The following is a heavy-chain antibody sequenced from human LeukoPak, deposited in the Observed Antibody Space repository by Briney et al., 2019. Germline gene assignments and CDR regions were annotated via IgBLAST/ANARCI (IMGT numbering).Heavy chain of an antibody. CDR3: AREELYCTVGSCYPGGFDI. CDR1: GYTFTGYY. CDR2: INPNSGGT. D-gene: IGHD2-15*01. V-gene: IGHV1-2*02. Sequence: ASVKVSCKASGYTFTGYYMHWVRQAPGQWLEWMGWINPNSGGTNYAQKFQGRVTMTRDTSISTAYMELSRLRSDDTAVYYCAREELYCTVGSCYPGGFDIWGQGTLVTVSS. J-gene: IGHJ3*02.